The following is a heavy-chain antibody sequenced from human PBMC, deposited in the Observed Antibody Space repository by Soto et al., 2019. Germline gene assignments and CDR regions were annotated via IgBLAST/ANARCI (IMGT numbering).Heavy chain of an antibody. CDR2: ITNRGTHT. J-gene: IGHJ5*01. CDR1: GFSFSSYT. V-gene: IGHV3-21*06. D-gene: IGHD2-15*01. CDR3: ARAHEVAWFDS. Sequence: GGSLRLSCTASGFSFSSYTMNWVRQAPGKGLQWVASITNRGTHTYSADSVKGRFTISRDNDKNSLYLQMNNLRAEDTATYYCARAHEVAWFDSWGLGTLVTVSS.